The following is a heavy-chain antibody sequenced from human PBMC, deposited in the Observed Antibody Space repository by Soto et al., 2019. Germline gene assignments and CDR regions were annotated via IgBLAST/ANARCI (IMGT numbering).Heavy chain of an antibody. CDR2: IYPSGST. CDR1: GGSISCHS. J-gene: IGHJ4*02. Sequence: SETLSLTCTVSGGSISCHSWVWIRQPAGKGLEWIGHIYPSGSTSYNPSLRSRVTMSLDTSRNQIFLNLTSVTAADTAVFYCVRGRSYSVYDFWGPGTLVTVSS. V-gene: IGHV4-4*07. CDR3: VRGRSYSVYDF. D-gene: IGHD5-12*01.